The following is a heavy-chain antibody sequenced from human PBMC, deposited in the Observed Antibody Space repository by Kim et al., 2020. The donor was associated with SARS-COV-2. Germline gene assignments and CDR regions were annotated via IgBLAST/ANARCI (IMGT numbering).Heavy chain of an antibody. Sequence: GGSLRLSCAASGFTFSRYDMHWVRQAPGKGLEWVAVISYDGSNKYYANSVKGRFTISRDNSQNTLYLQMNSLRAEDTAVHYCARDLSGDSSGWYFRSNWYFDLWGRGTLVTVSS. V-gene: IGHV3-30-3*01. CDR3: ARDLSGDSSGWYFRSNWYFDL. J-gene: IGHJ2*01. CDR2: ISYDGSNK. D-gene: IGHD6-19*01. CDR1: GFTFSRYD.